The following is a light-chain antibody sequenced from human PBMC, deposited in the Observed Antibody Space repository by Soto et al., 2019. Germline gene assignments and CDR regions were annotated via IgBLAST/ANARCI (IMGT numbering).Light chain of an antibody. CDR3: QQRSNWPPYT. Sequence: EIVLTQSPATLSLSPGERATLSCRASQSVSSYLAWYQQTPGQAPRLLIYDASNRATGIPARFSGSGSGTDFTLTISSLEPEDFGVYYCQQRSNWPPYTFGQGTKLEIK. CDR2: DAS. V-gene: IGKV3-11*01. J-gene: IGKJ2*01. CDR1: QSVSSY.